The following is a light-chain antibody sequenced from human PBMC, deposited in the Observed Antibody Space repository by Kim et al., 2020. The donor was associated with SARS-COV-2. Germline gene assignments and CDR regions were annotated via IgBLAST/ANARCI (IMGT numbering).Light chain of an antibody. J-gene: IGLJ2*01. CDR2: SAT. V-gene: IGLV7-43*01. CDR3: LLYYGDTVI. CDR1: TGAVTSGYY. Sequence: PGGTVTLTCASSTGAVTSGYYPNWFRQKRGQAPRPLIYSATIRHSWTPARFSGSLLGDKADLTLSGVQPEDAADYYCLLYYGDTVIFGGGTQLTVL.